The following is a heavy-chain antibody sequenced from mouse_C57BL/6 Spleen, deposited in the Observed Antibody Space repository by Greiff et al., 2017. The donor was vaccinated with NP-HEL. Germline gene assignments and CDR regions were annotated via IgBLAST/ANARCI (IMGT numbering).Heavy chain of an antibody. D-gene: IGHD4-1*01. CDR2: ISYDGSN. CDR3: SRNWYYFDY. J-gene: IGHJ2*01. V-gene: IGHV3-6*01. Sequence: EVKLQESGPGLVKPAPSLTLTCSVTGYSITGGYYWNWMRQFPGNKLEWMGYISYDGSNNYNQSLKNRISINRDTSTNQFFLKLNSVTTEDTATDYCSRNWYYFDYWGQGTTLTVSS. CDR1: GYSITGGYY.